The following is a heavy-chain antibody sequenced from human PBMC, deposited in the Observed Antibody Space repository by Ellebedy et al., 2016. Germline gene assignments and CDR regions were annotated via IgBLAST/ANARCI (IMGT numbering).Heavy chain of an antibody. CDR1: EDTFTSNY. D-gene: IGHD1-14*01. CDR3: ARGKRNILWSDY. V-gene: IGHV1-46*01. J-gene: IGHJ4*02. CDR2: INPNGGRT. Sequence: ASVKVSCKASEDTFTSNYMHWVRQTPGQRLEWMGIINPNGGRTSYAQKFQGRVTMTRSTSISTAYMELNGLRSEDTAVYYCARGKRNILWSDYWGQGTLVTVSS.